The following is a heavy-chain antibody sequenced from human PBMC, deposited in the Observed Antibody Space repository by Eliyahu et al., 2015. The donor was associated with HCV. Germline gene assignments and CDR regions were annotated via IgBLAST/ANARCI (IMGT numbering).Heavy chain of an antibody. CDR3: ARDSDDGDTNWFDP. CDR2: LSRSSSYI. CDR1: GFTFSSYS. D-gene: IGHD4-17*01. J-gene: IGHJ5*02. V-gene: IGHV3-21*01. Sequence: EVQLVESGGGLVKPGGSLRLSCAASGFTFSSYSMNWVRQAPGKGLEWGPSLSRSSSYIYYADSVKGRFTISRDNAKNSLYLQMNSLRAEDTAVYYCARDSDDGDTNWFDPWGQGTLVTVSS.